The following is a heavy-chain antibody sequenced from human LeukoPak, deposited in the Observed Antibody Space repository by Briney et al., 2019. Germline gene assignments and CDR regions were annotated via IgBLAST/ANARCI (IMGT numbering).Heavy chain of an antibody. J-gene: IGHJ4*02. CDR1: GFTFSSYE. CDR3: ARGTMFPYYSDY. CDR2: ISSSGSTI. Sequence: PGGSLRLSCAASGFTFSSYEMNWVRQAPGKGLEWVSYISSSGSTIYYADSVKGRFTISRDNAKNSLYLQMNSLRAEDTAVYYCARGTMFPYYSDYWGQGTLVTVSS. D-gene: IGHD3-10*02. V-gene: IGHV3-48*03.